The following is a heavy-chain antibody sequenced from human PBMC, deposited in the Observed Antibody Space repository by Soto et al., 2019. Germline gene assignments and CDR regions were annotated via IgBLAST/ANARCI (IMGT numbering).Heavy chain of an antibody. V-gene: IGHV3-21*01. Sequence: GGSLRLSCVGSGFTFSTYSINWVRQAPGKGLEWVSSIGSRSDIYYADSVKGRFTISRDNAENSVSLQMNSLRAEDTAVYYCAREYTAWPLAYGLDVWGQGTTVTVSS. J-gene: IGHJ6*02. CDR2: IGSRSDI. CDR1: GFTFSTYS. CDR3: AREYTAWPLAYGLDV. D-gene: IGHD2-2*02.